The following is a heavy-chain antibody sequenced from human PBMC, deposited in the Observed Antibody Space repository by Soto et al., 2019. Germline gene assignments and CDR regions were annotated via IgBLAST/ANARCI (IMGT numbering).Heavy chain of an antibody. V-gene: IGHV3-15*07. CDR1: GFSFTSAW. CDR3: IGQVTISGAHFIY. Sequence: EVQVVESGGGFVEPGGSLRLSCAASGFSFTSAWLTWVRQAPGKGLEWVGRIKSETDGGTTAFAAPVKDRFTMSRDAAENPVSLQMNSLKAEDYAMYYFIGQVTISGAHFIYWGQGILVTVSS. CDR2: IKSETDGGTT. D-gene: IGHD3-3*01. J-gene: IGHJ4*02.